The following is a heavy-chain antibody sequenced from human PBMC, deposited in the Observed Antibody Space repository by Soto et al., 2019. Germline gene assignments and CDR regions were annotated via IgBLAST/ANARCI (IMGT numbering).Heavy chain of an antibody. CDR2: ISSGSDNI. V-gene: IGHV3-48*02. D-gene: IGHD2-21*02. Sequence: GGSLRLSCVASGFRFSDHSMTWVRQSPGKGLQWIAYISSGSDNIYYAESVRGRFTVSRDNAKNALFLQMNSLRDDDTATYYCARLPKGSLVTAWGQGTRVTVSS. CDR1: GFRFSDHS. CDR3: ARLPKGSLVTA. J-gene: IGHJ4*02.